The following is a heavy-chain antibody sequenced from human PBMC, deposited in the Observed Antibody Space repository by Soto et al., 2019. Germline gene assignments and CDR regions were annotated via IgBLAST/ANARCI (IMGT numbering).Heavy chain of an antibody. CDR3: ARDDYDSTWA. CDR1: GFTFSSYE. J-gene: IGHJ5*02. V-gene: IGHV3-48*03. Sequence: GGSLRLSCGASGFTFSSYEMNWVRQAPGKGLEWVSYISSSGSTIYYADSVKGRFTISRDNAKNSLYLQMNSLRAEDTAVYYCARDDYDSTWAWGQGTLVTVSS. CDR2: ISSSGSTI. D-gene: IGHD3-22*01.